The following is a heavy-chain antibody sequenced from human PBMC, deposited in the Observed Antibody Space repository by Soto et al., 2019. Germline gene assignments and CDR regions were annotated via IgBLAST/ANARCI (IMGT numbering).Heavy chain of an antibody. J-gene: IGHJ4*02. CDR2: INHSGST. Sequence: SETLSLTCAVYGGSFSGYYWSWIRQPPGKGLEWIGEINHSGSTNYNPSLKSRVTISVDTSKNQFSLKLSSVTAADTAVYYCARGAKGTMVQGGNLDYWGQGTLVTVSS. D-gene: IGHD3-10*01. CDR1: GGSFSGYY. CDR3: ARGAKGTMVQGGNLDY. V-gene: IGHV4-34*01.